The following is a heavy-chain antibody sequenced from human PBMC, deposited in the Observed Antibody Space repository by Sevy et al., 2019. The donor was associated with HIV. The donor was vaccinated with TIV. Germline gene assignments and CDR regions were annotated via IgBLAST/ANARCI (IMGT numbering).Heavy chain of an antibody. V-gene: IGHV1-18*01. CDR3: ARAGYSSSWYFSFVRFCWFDP. CDR1: GYTFTSYG. D-gene: IGHD6-13*01. J-gene: IGHJ5*02. CDR2: ISAYNGNT. Sequence: ASVKVSCKASGYTFTSYGISWVRQAPGQGLEWMGWISAYNGNTNYAQKLQGRVTMTTDTSTSTAYMELRSLRSDDTAVYYCARAGYSSSWYFSFVRFCWFDPWGQGTLVTVSS.